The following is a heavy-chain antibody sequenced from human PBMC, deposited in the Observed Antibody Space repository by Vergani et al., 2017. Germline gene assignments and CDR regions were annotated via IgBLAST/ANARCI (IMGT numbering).Heavy chain of an antibody. V-gene: IGHV3-30-3*01. J-gene: IGHJ4*02. CDR3: ARGEYSGCPGRNHHFDY. CDR2: ISYDGSNK. CDR1: GFTFSSYA. Sequence: QVQLVESGGGVVQPGRSLRLSCAASGFTFSSYAMHWVRQAPGKGLEWVTVISYDGSNKYYADSVKGRFTISRDNSKNTLYLQMNSLRAEDTAVYYCARGEYSGCPGRNHHFDYWGQGTLVTVSS. D-gene: IGHD1-26*01.